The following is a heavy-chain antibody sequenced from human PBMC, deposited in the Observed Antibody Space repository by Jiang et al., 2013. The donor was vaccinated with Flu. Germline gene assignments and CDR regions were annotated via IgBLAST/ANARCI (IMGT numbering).Heavy chain of an antibody. CDR3: ARIYGDYVDY. J-gene: IGHJ4*02. CDR2: IYPSDSDT. V-gene: IGHV5-51*01. D-gene: IGHD4-17*01. CDR1: GYIFTSYW. Sequence: AEVKKPGESLKISCKASGYIFTSYWIGWVRQMPGKGLEWMGIIYPSDSDTRYSPSFQGQVAISADKSINTAYLQWSSLKASDTAMYYCARIYGDYVDYWGQGTLVTVSS.